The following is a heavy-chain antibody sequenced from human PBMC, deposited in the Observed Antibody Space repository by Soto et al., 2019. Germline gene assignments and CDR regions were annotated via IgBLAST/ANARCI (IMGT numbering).Heavy chain of an antibody. J-gene: IGHJ3*01. CDR2: IKSTADGGTT. CDR1: GFTFSNAW. V-gene: IGHV3-15*01. D-gene: IGHD2-2*01. CDR3: TTAPIVAVPTA. Sequence: GGSLRLSCAASGFTFSNAWMSWVRQAPGKGLEWVGRIKSTADGGTTDYAAPVKGRCTISRDDSKNTLYLQMNSLRTEDTAVYYCTTAPIVAVPTAWGQGTMVTVSS.